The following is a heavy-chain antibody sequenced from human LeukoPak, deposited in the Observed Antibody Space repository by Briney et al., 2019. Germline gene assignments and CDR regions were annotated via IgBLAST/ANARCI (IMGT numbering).Heavy chain of an antibody. J-gene: IGHJ4*02. Sequence: ASVKVSCKASGYTFTDFGISWVRQAPGQGLEWMGWINPNSGGTNYAQKFQGRVTMTRDTSISTAYMELSMLRSDDTAVYYCARGGGNYYDSSGPNSRLRDWGQGTLVTVSS. V-gene: IGHV1-2*02. D-gene: IGHD3-22*01. CDR1: GYTFTDFG. CDR3: ARGGGNYYDSSGPNSRLRD. CDR2: INPNSGGT.